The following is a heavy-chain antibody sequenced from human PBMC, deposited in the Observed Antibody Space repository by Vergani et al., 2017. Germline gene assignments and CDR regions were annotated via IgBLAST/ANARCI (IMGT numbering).Heavy chain of an antibody. Sequence: QVQLQESGPGLVKPSQTLSLTCTVSGGSISSGSYYWSWIRQPAGKGLEWIGRIYTSGSTNYNPSLKSRVTISVDTSKNQFSLKLGSVTAADTAVYYCARYPLHYYSGGMDVWGQGTTVTVSS. D-gene: IGHD2-21*02. J-gene: IGHJ6*02. CDR1: GGSISSGSYY. CDR2: IYTSGST. CDR3: ARYPLHYYSGGMDV. V-gene: IGHV4-61*02.